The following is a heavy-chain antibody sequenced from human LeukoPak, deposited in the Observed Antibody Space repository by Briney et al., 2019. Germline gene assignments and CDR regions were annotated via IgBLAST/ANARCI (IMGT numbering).Heavy chain of an antibody. CDR2: IYYRVTS. V-gene: IGHV4-59*01. CDR3: ARAVGGDGSGSL. Sequence: PSETLSLTRTVSGDSISTYYWSWIRQPPGKGLEWNGYIYYRVTSDYNPSLKSRVTMSVDMSTRQISLKLSSVTAADTAVYYCARAVGGDGSGSLWGPGTLVTVSS. D-gene: IGHD3-10*01. CDR1: GDSISTYY. J-gene: IGHJ4*02.